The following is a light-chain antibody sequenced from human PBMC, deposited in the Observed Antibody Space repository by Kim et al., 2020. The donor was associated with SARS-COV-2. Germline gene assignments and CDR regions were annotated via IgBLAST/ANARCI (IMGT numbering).Light chain of an antibody. CDR1: QSVSNSF. CDR3: QQYGTTPYT. V-gene: IGKV3-20*01. J-gene: IGKJ2*01. CDR2: GAS. Sequence: SPGERAALSGRASQSVSNSFLAWYRQRPGQAPSLLIYGASTRATGIPDRFSGSGSGTDFTLTINRLEPEDFAVYYCQQYGTTPYTFGLGTKLEI.